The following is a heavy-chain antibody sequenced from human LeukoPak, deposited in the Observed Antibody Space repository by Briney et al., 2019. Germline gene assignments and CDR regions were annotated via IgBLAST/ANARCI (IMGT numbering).Heavy chain of an antibody. CDR3: TKGGTHDYYYYYMDV. V-gene: IGHV3-30-3*01. CDR1: GFTFSSYA. D-gene: IGHD1-1*01. Sequence: GGSLRLSCAASGFTFSSYAMHWVRQAPGKGLEWVAVISYDGSNKYYADSVKGRFTISRDNAKNSLYLQMNSLRAEDMALYYCTKGGTHDYYYYYMDVWGKGTTVTVSS. CDR2: ISYDGSNK. J-gene: IGHJ6*03.